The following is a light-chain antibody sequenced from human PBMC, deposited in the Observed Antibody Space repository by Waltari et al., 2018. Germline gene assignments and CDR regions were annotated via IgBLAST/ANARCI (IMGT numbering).Light chain of an antibody. V-gene: IGKV3-20*01. CDR1: PSVSNNF. CDR2: GAS. CDR3: QQYDSIVLT. J-gene: IGKJ4*01. Sequence: EIVLTQSPGTLSLSPGERATLSCRASPSVSNNFLNWYQQKPGQAPRLLIYGASSRATGSPDRFSGSGSGTDFTLTISRLEPEDFAVYYCQQYDSIVLTFGGGTKVEI.